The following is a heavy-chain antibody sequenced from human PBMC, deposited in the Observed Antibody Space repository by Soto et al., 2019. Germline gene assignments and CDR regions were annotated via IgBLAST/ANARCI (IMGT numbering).Heavy chain of an antibody. CDR2: IYSGGST. CDR3: ARTGYSSSWYFTLGY. CDR1: GFTVSSNY. Sequence: GGSLRLSCAASGFTVSSNYMSWVRQAPGKGLEWVSVIYSGGSTYYADSVKGRFTISRDNSKNTLYLQMNSLRAEDTAVYYCARTGYSSSWYFTLGYWGQGTLVTVSS. D-gene: IGHD6-13*01. J-gene: IGHJ4*02. V-gene: IGHV3-66*01.